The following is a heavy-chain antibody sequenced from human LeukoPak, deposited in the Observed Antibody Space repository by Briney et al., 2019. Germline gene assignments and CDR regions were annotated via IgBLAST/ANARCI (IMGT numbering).Heavy chain of an antibody. J-gene: IGHJ4*02. CDR3: AKDFGVTMIVVGFDY. V-gene: IGHV3-30*18. CDR2: ISYDGSNK. Sequence: GGSLRLSCAASGFTFSSYGMHWVRQAPGKGLEWVAVISYDGSNKYYADSVKGRFTISRDNSKNTLYLQMNSLRAEDTAVYYCAKDFGVTMIVVGFDYWGQGTLVTASS. D-gene: IGHD3-22*01. CDR1: GFTFSSYG.